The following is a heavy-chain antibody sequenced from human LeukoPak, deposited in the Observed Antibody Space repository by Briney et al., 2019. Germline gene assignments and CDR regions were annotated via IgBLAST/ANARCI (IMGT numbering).Heavy chain of an antibody. D-gene: IGHD2-2*01. J-gene: IGHJ4*02. CDR2: IWYDGSNR. CDR1: GFTFSTYG. V-gene: IGHV3-33*01. Sequence: GSLRLSCAASGFTFSTYGMHWVRQAPGKGLEWVAVIWYDGSNRNYADSVKGRFTISRDNSKNTLYLQMNSLRAEDTAVYYCARDVAYCSSTSCYGSQYVFDYWGQGTLVTVSS. CDR3: ARDVAYCSSTSCYGSQYVFDY.